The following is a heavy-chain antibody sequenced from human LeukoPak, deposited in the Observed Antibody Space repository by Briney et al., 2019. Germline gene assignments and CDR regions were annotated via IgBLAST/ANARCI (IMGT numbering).Heavy chain of an antibody. CDR2: IYSGGST. CDR3: AKGFLLGGYYHDAFDI. V-gene: IGHV3-66*01. Sequence: PGGSLRLSCAASEFSVGSNYMTWVRQAPGKGLEWVSLIYSGGSTYYADSVKGRFTISRDNSKNTLYLQMNSLRAEDTAVYYCAKGFLLGGYYHDAFDIWGQGTMVTVSS. J-gene: IGHJ3*02. D-gene: IGHD3-22*01. CDR1: EFSVGSNY.